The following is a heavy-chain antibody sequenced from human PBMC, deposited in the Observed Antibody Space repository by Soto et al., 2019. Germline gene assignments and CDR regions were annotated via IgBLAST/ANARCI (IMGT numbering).Heavy chain of an antibody. CDR2: ISGRGDSS. Sequence: GGSLRLSCAASGFTFSSYAMSWVRQAPGKGLEGVSAISGRGDSSYYADSVKSRFTIYRDNSKNTLYLQMNSLRAEDTAVYYCANAYCSSTSCRAEYFQHWGQGTLVTVYS. D-gene: IGHD2-2*01. CDR3: ANAYCSSTSCRAEYFQH. CDR1: GFTFSSYA. V-gene: IGHV3-23*01. J-gene: IGHJ1*01.